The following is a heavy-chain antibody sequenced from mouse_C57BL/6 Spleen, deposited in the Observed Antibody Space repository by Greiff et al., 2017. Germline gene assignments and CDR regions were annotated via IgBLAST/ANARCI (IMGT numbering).Heavy chain of an antibody. D-gene: IGHD6-1*01. CDR1: GFTFSSYA. CDR3: ARGSGSFDY. CDR2: ISDGGSYT. V-gene: IGHV5-4*03. J-gene: IGHJ2*01. Sequence: EVKLMESGGGLVKPGGSLTLSCAASGFTFSSYAMSWVRQTPEKRLEWVATISDGGSYTYYPDNVKGRFTISRDNAKNNLYLQMSHLKSEDTAMYYCARGSGSFDYWGQGTTLTVSS.